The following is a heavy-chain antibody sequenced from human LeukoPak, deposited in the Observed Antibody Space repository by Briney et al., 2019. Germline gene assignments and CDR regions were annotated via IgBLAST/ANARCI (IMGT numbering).Heavy chain of an antibody. CDR3: ARGSGHDSSGYLVDY. Sequence: GSSVKVSCKASGGTFSSYTISWVRQAPGQGLEWMGRIIPILGIANYAQKFQGRVTITADKSTSTAYMELSSLRSEDTAVYYCARGSGHDSSGYLVDYWGQGTLVTVSS. J-gene: IGHJ4*02. CDR2: IIPILGIA. D-gene: IGHD3-22*01. V-gene: IGHV1-69*02. CDR1: GGTFSSYT.